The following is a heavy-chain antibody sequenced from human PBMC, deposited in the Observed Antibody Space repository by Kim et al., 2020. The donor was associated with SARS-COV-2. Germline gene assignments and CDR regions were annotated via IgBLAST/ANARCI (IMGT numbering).Heavy chain of an antibody. CDR3: ARDHSTMFGVVIPACDI. CDR1: GGSISSGGYY. D-gene: IGHD3-3*01. CDR2: IYYSGST. V-gene: IGHV4-31*03. J-gene: IGHJ3*02. Sequence: SETLSLTCTVSGGSISSGGYYWSWIRQHPGKGLEWIGYIYYSGSTYYNPSLKSRVTISVDTSKNQFSLKLSSVTAADTAVYYCARDHSTMFGVVIPACDIGGQKPMVTVFS.